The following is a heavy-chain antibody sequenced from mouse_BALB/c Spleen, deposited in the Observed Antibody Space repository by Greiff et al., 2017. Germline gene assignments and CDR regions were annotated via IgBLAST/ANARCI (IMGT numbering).Heavy chain of an antibody. CDR2: ISSGGSYT. J-gene: IGHJ2*01. Sequence: EVMLVESGGGLVKPGGSLKLSCAASGFTFSSYTMSWVRQTPEKRLEWVATISSGGSYTYYPDSVKGRFTISRDNAKNTLYLQMSSLKSEDTAMYYCTRSHGNYLDYWGQGTTLTVSS. CDR3: TRSHGNYLDY. D-gene: IGHD2-1*01. CDR1: GFTFSSYT. V-gene: IGHV5-6-4*01.